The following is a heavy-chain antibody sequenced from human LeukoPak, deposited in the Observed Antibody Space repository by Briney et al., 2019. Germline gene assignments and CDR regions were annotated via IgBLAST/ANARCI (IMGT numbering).Heavy chain of an antibody. V-gene: IGHV4-39*01. Sequence: PSETLSLTYTVSGGSISSSSYYWGWIRQPPGKGLEWIGSIYYSGSTYYNPSLKSRVTISVDTSKNQFSLKLSSVTAADTAVYYCARHLYGYCSGGSCYSYPYYFDYWGQGTLVTVSS. D-gene: IGHD2-15*01. CDR1: GGSISSSSYY. J-gene: IGHJ4*02. CDR3: ARHLYGYCSGGSCYSYPYYFDY. CDR2: IYYSGST.